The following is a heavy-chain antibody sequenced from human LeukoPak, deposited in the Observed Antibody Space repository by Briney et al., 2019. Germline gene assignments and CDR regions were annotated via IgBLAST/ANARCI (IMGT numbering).Heavy chain of an antibody. CDR2: INHSGST. CDR3: ARGYDSSAYYPFNY. D-gene: IGHD3-22*01. J-gene: IGHJ4*02. Sequence: SETLSLTCAVYGGSFSGYYWSWIRQPPGKGLEWIGEINHSGSTNYNPSLKSRVTISVDTSKNQFSLMLSSVTAADTAVYYCARGYDSSAYYPFNYWGQGTLVTVSS. CDR1: GGSFSGYY. V-gene: IGHV4-34*01.